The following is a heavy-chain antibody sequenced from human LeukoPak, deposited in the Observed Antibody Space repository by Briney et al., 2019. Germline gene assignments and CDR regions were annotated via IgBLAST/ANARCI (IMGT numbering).Heavy chain of an antibody. Sequence: AASVKVSCKASGYTFTSYYMHWVRQAPGQGLEWMGWISAYNGNTNYAQKLQGRVTMTTDTSTSTAYMELSGLRSDDTAVFYCAREWYSGSYGYWGQGTLVTVSS. V-gene: IGHV1-18*04. CDR3: AREWYSGSYGY. J-gene: IGHJ4*02. CDR2: ISAYNGNT. CDR1: GYTFTSYY. D-gene: IGHD1-26*01.